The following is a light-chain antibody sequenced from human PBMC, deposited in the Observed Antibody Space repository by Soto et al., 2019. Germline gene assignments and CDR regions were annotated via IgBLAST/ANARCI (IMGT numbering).Light chain of an antibody. Sequence: QSALTQFPSASGSPGQSVTISFTGTSSDIGGYNSVSWYQQHPGKAPKVMIYDVTKRPSGVPDRFSVSKSGNTASLTVSALQAEDEADYSCSSYTDRKNLVFGTGTKVTVL. J-gene: IGLJ1*01. CDR2: DVT. CDR3: SSYTDRKNLV. CDR1: SSDIGGYNS. V-gene: IGLV2-8*01.